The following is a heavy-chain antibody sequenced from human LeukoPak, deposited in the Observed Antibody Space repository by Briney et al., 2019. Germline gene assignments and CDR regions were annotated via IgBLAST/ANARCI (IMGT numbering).Heavy chain of an antibody. J-gene: IGHJ5*01. V-gene: IGHV3-23*01. CDR3: AKDRHAPGRYCSSTSCFPFDS. Sequence: GGSLRLSCAASGFTLSSYSMNWVRQAPGKGLEWVSGISGSGGSTYYADSVKGRFTISRDNTKNTLYLQMNSLRAEDTAVYYCAKDRHAPGRYCSSTSCFPFDSWGQGTLVTVSS. CDR2: ISGSGGST. D-gene: IGHD2-2*01. CDR1: GFTLSSYS.